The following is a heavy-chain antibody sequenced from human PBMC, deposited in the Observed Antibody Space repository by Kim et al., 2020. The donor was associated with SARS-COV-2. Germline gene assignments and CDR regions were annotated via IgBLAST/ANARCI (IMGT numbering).Heavy chain of an antibody. Sequence: SSRYIYYADSVKGRFTISRDNAKNSLYLQMNSLRAEDTAVYYCASNTAMVNWGQGTLVTVSS. CDR2: SSRYI. J-gene: IGHJ4*02. D-gene: IGHD5-18*01. CDR3: ASNTAMVN. V-gene: IGHV3-21*01.